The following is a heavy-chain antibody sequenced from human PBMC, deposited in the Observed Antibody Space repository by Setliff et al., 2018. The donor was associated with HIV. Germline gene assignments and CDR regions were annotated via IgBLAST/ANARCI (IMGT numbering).Heavy chain of an antibody. CDR2: LNPSEGTT. Sequence: ASVKVSCKASGYTFTSYAMHWVRQAPGQGLEWMGILNPSEGTTSFAQKFQGRVTMTRDTSTSTVYMDLSSLRADDTAVYYCVRGYRSAWNSWFDAWGQGTRVTVSS. CDR3: VRGYRSAWNSWFDA. D-gene: IGHD6-19*01. J-gene: IGHJ5*02. CDR1: GYTFTSYA. V-gene: IGHV1-46*01.